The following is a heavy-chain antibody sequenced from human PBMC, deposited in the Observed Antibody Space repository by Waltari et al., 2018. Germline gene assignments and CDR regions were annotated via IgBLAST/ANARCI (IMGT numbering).Heavy chain of an antibody. J-gene: IGHJ4*02. D-gene: IGHD3-10*01. CDR2: IYHLGRT. CDR3: ARIYGSGSPIPSVDY. Sequence: QLQLQESGPGLVKPSETLSLTCTVSGGSISRSNYYWGWIRQPPGKGLAGFASIYHLGRTHYNPAPKSGVPISVDTTKNQFALKLTSVTAADTAVYYCARIYGSGSPIPSVDYWGQGTLVTVSS. CDR1: GGSISRSNYY. V-gene: IGHV4-39*01.